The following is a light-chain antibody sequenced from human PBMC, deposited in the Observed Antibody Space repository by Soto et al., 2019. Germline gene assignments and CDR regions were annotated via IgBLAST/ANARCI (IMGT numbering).Light chain of an antibody. Sequence: EIVLTQSPGTPSLSPGERATLSCRASQSVSSSYLAWYQQKPGQAPRLLIYGASSRATGIPDRFSGSGSGTHFTLTISRLEPGDFAVYYCQHFGGTTFTFGQGTRLEIK. CDR2: GAS. CDR1: QSVSSSY. V-gene: IGKV3-20*01. J-gene: IGKJ5*01. CDR3: QHFGGTTFT.